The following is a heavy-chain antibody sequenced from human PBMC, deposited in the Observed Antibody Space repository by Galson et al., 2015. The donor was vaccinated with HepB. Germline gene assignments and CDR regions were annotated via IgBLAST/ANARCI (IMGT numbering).Heavy chain of an antibody. Sequence: SLRLSCAASGFTFSSYAMHWVRQAPGKGLEWMAVISYDGSNKYYADSVKGRFTISRDNSKNTLYLQMNSLRAEDTAVYYCARTAYLSAPLDYWGQGTLVTVSS. CDR1: GFTFSSYA. V-gene: IGHV3-30*04. CDR2: ISYDGSNK. CDR3: ARTAYLSAPLDY. D-gene: IGHD2/OR15-2a*01. J-gene: IGHJ4*02.